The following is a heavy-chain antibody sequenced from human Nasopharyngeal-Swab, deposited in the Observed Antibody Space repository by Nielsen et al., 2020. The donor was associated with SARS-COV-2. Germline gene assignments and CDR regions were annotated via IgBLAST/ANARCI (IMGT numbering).Heavy chain of an antibody. Sequence: GESLKISCAASGFTFSSYAMSWVRRAPGRGLEWVSAIGNSDETTYADSVRGRFTISRDTSNNKLNLQMTSLRAEDTGVHYCAKDVMRWAFDAWGQGTMVTVSS. CDR1: GFTFSSYA. J-gene: IGHJ3*01. V-gene: IGHV3-23*01. CDR2: IGNSDETT. D-gene: IGHD2-15*01. CDR3: AKDVMRWAFDA.